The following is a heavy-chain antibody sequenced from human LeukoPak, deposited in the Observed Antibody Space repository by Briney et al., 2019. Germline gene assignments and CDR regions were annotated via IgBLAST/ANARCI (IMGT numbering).Heavy chain of an antibody. CDR2: ISWNSNNI. Sequence: SLRLSCAASGFTFDDYAMHWVRQAPGKGLEWVSGISWNSNNIGYADSVKGRFTISRDNAKNSLYLQMNSLRAEDTALYYCAKGRGYYYYYTMDLWGQGTMVTVSS. V-gene: IGHV3-9*01. CDR3: AKGRGYYYYYTMDL. CDR1: GFTFDDYA. J-gene: IGHJ6*02. D-gene: IGHD2-15*01.